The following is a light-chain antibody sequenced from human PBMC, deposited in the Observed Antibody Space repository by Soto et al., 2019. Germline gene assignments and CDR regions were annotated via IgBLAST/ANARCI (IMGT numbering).Light chain of an antibody. Sequence: IVLTQSPATLSLSPGERASLSCRASQSVSSYLAWYQQKPGQSPRLLIYDASKRAPGIPARFSGSGSGTDFTLTITSLEPEDFAVYYCQQYETWPRTFGQGTRVEI. CDR1: QSVSSY. V-gene: IGKV3-11*01. CDR3: QQYETWPRT. J-gene: IGKJ1*01. CDR2: DAS.